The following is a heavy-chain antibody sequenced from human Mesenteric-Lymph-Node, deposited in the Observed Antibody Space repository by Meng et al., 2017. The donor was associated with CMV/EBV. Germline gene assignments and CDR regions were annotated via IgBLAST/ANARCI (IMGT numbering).Heavy chain of an antibody. CDR1: GGTFSSYA. D-gene: IGHD1-7*01. Sequence: SVKVSCKASGGTFSSYAISWVRQAPGQGLEWMGGIIPILGIANYAQKFQGRVTITADKSTSTAYMELSSLRSEDTAVYYCARGAGGPTNPHWNWSHYSYSYGMDVWGQGTTVTVSS. CDR3: ARGAGGPTNPHWNWSHYSYSYGMDV. V-gene: IGHV1-69*10. J-gene: IGHJ6*02. CDR2: IIPILGIA.